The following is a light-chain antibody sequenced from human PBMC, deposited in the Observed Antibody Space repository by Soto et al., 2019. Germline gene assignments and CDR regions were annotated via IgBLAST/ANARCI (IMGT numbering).Light chain of an antibody. J-gene: IGLJ1*01. CDR1: SSDVGSYEY. Sequence: QSALIQPPSVSGSPGQSVTISCTGTSSDVGSYEYVSWFQQHPGTVPKPMMYNVNTQPSGVPDRFSGSKSGTSGSLAITGLQAEDEGHYYCQSYDRGLTAYVFGTGTKLTVL. CDR2: NVN. V-gene: IGLV2-11*01. CDR3: QSYDRGLTAYV.